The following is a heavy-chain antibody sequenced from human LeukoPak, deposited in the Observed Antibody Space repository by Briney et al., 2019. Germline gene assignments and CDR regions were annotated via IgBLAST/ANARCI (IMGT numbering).Heavy chain of an antibody. D-gene: IGHD2-2*01. J-gene: IGHJ4*02. V-gene: IGHV3-23*01. CDR3: AYYCATGSICYLRDY. CDR1: GFTFSSYP. CDR2: ISGSGGRT. Sequence: GGSLRLSCAASGFTFSSYPMKWVRQAPGKGLVWVSAISGSGGRTYYADSVNGRFTISRDNSQNTLYLQMNSLRADDTAVYYCAYYCATGSICYLRDYWGQGTLVTVSS.